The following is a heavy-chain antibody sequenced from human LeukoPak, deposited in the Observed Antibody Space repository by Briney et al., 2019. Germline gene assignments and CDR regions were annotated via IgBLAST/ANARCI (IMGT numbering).Heavy chain of an antibody. CDR1: GGSITTYY. V-gene: IGHV4-59*08. CDR3: ARHYSITGGRLSGYWLDP. CDR2: IYHTGST. Sequence: PSETLSLTCTVSGGSITTYYWSWIRQPPGKGLEGSAYIYHTGSTNYNPSLKRRVTISVDTSKNQVSLKLSSVTAADTAVYYCARHYSITGGRLSGYWLDPWGQGTLVTVSS. D-gene: IGHD7-27*01. J-gene: IGHJ5*02.